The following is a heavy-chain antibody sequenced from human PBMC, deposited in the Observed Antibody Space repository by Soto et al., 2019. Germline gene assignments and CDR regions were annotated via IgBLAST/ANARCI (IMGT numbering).Heavy chain of an antibody. J-gene: IGHJ4*02. V-gene: IGHV3-13*01. CDR3: ARDLGPCRSTSCYPSGHIFDY. CDR1: GFTFSSYD. D-gene: IGHD2-2*01. CDR2: IGTAGDT. Sequence: GGSLRLSCAASGFTFSSYDMHWVRQATGKGLEWVSAIGTAGDTYYPGSVKSRFTISRENAKNSLYLQMNSLSAEDTAVYYCARDLGPCRSTSCYPSGHIFDYWGQGTLVTVSS.